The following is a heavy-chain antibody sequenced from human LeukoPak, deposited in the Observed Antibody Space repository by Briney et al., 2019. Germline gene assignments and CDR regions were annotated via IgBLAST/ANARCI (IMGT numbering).Heavy chain of an antibody. Sequence: SETLSLTCTVSGGSITITNYYWGWIRQPPGKGLEWVGNIYHDGSTYYNPSLKSRVTISVDTSKNQLSLKLSSVTAADTAVYYCARFVAYCGGDCHDTTFDYWGQGTLVTVSS. D-gene: IGHD2-21*02. J-gene: IGHJ4*02. CDR2: IYHDGST. V-gene: IGHV4-39*07. CDR3: ARFVAYCGGDCHDTTFDY. CDR1: GGSITITNYY.